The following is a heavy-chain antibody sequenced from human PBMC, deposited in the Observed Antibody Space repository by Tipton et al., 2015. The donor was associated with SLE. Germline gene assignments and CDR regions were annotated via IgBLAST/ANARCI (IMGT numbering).Heavy chain of an antibody. CDR3: ARDEANSV. V-gene: IGHV4-61*02. Sequence: TLSLTCTVSGGSINSGSYYWNWIRQPAGKGLEWIVRIHPSGSTNYKSSLTNYNPSLKSRVTISVDTSKNQSSLKMSSVTAADTAVYYCARDEANSVWGQGTMVTVSS. J-gene: IGHJ3*01. CDR2: IHPSGSTNYKSSLT. D-gene: IGHD1-1*01. CDR1: GGSINSGSYY.